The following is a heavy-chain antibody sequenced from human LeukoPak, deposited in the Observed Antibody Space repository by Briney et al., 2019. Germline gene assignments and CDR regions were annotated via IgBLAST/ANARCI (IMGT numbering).Heavy chain of an antibody. J-gene: IGHJ4*02. CDR1: GYTLTDYF. Sequence: AAVKVSCKASGYTLTDYFMHWVRQAPGQRLEGMGWINPNNGDTHYAQKFQGRVTMTRDTPISTAYMDLSRLRSDDTAVYYCARVIVGAVVYAYWGQGTLVTVSS. CDR3: ARVIVGAVVYAY. V-gene: IGHV1-2*02. D-gene: IGHD1-26*01. CDR2: INPNNGDT.